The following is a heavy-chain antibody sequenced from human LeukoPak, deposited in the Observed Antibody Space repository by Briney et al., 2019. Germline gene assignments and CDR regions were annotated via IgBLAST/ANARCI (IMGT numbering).Heavy chain of an antibody. CDR3: AREHSSSGPPGY. J-gene: IGHJ4*02. D-gene: IGHD3-22*01. V-gene: IGHV1-2*02. CDR2: INPNSGGT. Sequence: ASVKVSCKASGYTFTGYYMHWVRQAPGQGLEWMGWINPNSGGTNYAQKFQGRVTMTRDTSISTAYMELSRPRSDDTAVYYCAREHSSSGPPGYWGQGTLVTVSS. CDR1: GYTFTGYY.